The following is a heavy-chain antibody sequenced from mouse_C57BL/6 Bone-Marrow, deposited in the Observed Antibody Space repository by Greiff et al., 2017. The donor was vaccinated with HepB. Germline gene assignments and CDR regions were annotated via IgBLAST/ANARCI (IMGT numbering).Heavy chain of an antibody. Sequence: QVQLQQSGAELVRPGASVTLSCKASGYTFTDYEMHWVKQTPVHGLEWIGAIDPETGGTAYNQKFKGKAILTADKSSSTAYMELRSLTSEDSSVYYCTREGITTVVATPYFDYWGQGTTLTVSS. CDR3: TREGITTVVATPYFDY. V-gene: IGHV1-15*01. D-gene: IGHD1-1*01. CDR2: IDPETGGT. J-gene: IGHJ2*01. CDR1: GYTFTDYE.